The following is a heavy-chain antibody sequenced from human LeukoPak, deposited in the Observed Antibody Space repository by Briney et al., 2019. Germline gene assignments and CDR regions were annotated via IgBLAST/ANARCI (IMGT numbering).Heavy chain of an antibody. V-gene: IGHV3-23*01. CDR2: ISDTGGRT. J-gene: IGHJ4*02. CDR3: AKRGVVIRVILVGLHKEAYYFDS. D-gene: IGHD3-22*01. CDR1: GITLSNYG. Sequence: GGSLRLSCAVSGITLSNYGMTWVRQAPGKGLEWVAGISDTGGRTNYADSVKGRFTISRDNPKNTLYLQMNSLRAEDTAVYFCAKRGVVIRVILVGLHKEAYYFDSWGQGALVTVSS.